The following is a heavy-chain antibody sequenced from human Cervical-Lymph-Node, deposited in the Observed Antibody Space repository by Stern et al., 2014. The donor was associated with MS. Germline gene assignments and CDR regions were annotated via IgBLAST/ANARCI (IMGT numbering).Heavy chain of an antibody. D-gene: IGHD3-16*02. Sequence: VQLVESGSEVKKPGASVKVSCKASGYTFNTYGISWVRQAPGQGLEWMGWISAYDAKIDYVQKFEGRLTMTTDTSTSAAYMELRSLTSDDTAVYYCARDHSQLSGIVSGYVWDYNGMDVWGQGTTVTVS. CDR3: ARDHSQLSGIVSGYVWDYNGMDV. V-gene: IGHV1-18*01. J-gene: IGHJ6*02. CDR2: ISAYDAKI. CDR1: GYTFNTYG.